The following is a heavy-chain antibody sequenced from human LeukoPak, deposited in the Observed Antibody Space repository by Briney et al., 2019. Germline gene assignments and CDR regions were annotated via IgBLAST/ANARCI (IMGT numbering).Heavy chain of an antibody. J-gene: IGHJ4*02. V-gene: IGHV3-23*01. Sequence: GGSLRLSCAASDFNFITYAMSWVRQAPGKGLEWVSTISGGGDVTYYADSVKGRFTISRDTSKNTLYLQMNSLRVEDTAIYYCARGEYGSGSYHIDYWGQGTLVTVSS. CDR2: ISGGGDVT. CDR3: ARGEYGSGSYHIDY. D-gene: IGHD3-10*01. CDR1: DFNFITYA.